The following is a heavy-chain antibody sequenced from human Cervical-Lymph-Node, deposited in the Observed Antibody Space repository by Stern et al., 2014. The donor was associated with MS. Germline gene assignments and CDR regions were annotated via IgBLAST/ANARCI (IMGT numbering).Heavy chain of an antibody. D-gene: IGHD5-18*01. CDR3: AHVDRSMVTPFDY. Sequence: QVTLKESGPTLVKPTQTLTLTCTFSGFSLNTNGVGVGWIRQPPGQALEWLALSYWDDNKRYSPSLKNRLTITKDTSKNQVVLTVTNLDPVDTATYYCAHVDRSMVTPFDYWGQGTLVTVSS. J-gene: IGHJ4*02. CDR1: GFSLNTNGVG. CDR2: SYWDDNK. V-gene: IGHV2-5*02.